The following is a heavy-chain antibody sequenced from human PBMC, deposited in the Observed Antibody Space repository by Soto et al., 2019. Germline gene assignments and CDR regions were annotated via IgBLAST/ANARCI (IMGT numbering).Heavy chain of an antibody. CDR3: ARLLGGYDDYGGWFAP. Sequence: QVHLVESGPGLVKPSETLSLTCTISGGSISPYSWTWIRQSPGKGLEWIGYVSHSGRTFYTPSLKGRLTMSLDTSRSQFSLRLKSVSAADTAVYYCARLLGGYDDYGGWFAPWGQGTLVTVSS. D-gene: IGHD4-17*01. J-gene: IGHJ5*02. V-gene: IGHV4-59*01. CDR1: GGSISPYS. CDR2: VSHSGRT.